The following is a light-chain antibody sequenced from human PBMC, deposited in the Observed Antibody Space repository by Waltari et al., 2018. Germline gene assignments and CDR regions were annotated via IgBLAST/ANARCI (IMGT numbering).Light chain of an antibody. V-gene: IGLV3-1*01. CDR2: QDT. CDR1: KLGDKY. Sequence: SYDLTQPPSVSVSPGQTATITCSGDKLGDKYPSWYQQRPGQSPILVIFQDTNRPSGNPERFSGSNSGNTATLAISGTQPMDEAKYYCQAWDSGTVVFGGGTMLTVL. J-gene: IGLJ2*01. CDR3: QAWDSGTVV.